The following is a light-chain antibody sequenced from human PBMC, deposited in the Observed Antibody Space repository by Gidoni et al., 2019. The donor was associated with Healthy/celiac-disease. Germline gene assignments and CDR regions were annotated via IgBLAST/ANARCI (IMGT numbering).Light chain of an antibody. CDR2: RNN. Sequence: QSVLTQPPSASVTPGQRVTISCSGSSSNIGSNYVYWYQQLPGTAPKLLIYRNNQRPSVVPDRFSGSKPGTSASLAISGLRSEDEADYYCAAWDDSLSGPVFGGGTKLTVL. CDR3: AAWDDSLSGPV. V-gene: IGLV1-47*01. CDR1: SSNIGSNY. J-gene: IGLJ3*02.